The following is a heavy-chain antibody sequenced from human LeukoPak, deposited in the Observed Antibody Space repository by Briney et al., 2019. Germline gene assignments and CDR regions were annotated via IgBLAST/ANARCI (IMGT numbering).Heavy chain of an antibody. D-gene: IGHD1-26*01. V-gene: IGHV3-23*01. CDR3: AKTQWRVGATDYFDY. J-gene: IGHJ4*02. Sequence: GGSLRLSCAASGFAFNNYAMTWVRQAPGKGLEWVSNINDNGGQRHYADSVKGRFTISRDNSKNMMFLQMDSLRAEDTAVYYCAKTQWRVGATDYFDYWGQGILVTVSS. CDR1: GFAFNNYA. CDR2: INDNGGQR.